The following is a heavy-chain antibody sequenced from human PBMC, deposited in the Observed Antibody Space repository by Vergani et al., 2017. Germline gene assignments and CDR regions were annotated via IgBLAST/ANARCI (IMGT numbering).Heavy chain of an antibody. V-gene: IGHV4-39*01. CDR1: GPSIRSSNYY. CDR2: IYYSGST. CDR3: ARHSTVEWLVKLGWIDP. Sequence: QLQLQASGPGLVKPSATLSLTCSVSGPSIRSSNYYWGWIRQPSGKGLEWIASIYYSGSTYYNPSLKSRVTISVDTSKNQFSLKLSSVTAADTAVHFCARHSTVEWLVKLGWIDPWGQGILVTVSS. J-gene: IGHJ5*02. D-gene: IGHD6-19*01.